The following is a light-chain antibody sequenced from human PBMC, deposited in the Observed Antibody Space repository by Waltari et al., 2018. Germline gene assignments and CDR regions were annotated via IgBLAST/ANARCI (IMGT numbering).Light chain of an antibody. CDR2: GGS. CDR1: QSVSSN. V-gene: IGKV3-15*01. CDR3: QQYNNWPLT. Sequence: EIVMTQSPATLSVSPGERATLSCRASQSVSSNLAWYQQKPGQAPRLLIYGGSTRTTGIPARFSGSGSGTDFTLTISSLQSEDFAVYYCQQYNNWPLTFGGGTKGETK. J-gene: IGKJ4*01.